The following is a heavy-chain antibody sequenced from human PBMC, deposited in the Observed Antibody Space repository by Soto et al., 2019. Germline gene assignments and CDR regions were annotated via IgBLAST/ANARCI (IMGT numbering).Heavy chain of an antibody. V-gene: IGHV4-39*01. CDR2: IYYSGST. CDR1: GGSISSSSYY. CDR3: ARLRDILTGYGYYYYGMDV. D-gene: IGHD3-9*01. J-gene: IGHJ6*02. Sequence: PSETLSLTCTVSGGSISSSSYYWGWIRQRPGKGLEWIGSIYYSGSTYYNPSLKSRVTISVDTSKNQFSLKLSSVTAADTAVYYCARLRDILTGYGYYYYGMDVWGQGTTVTVSS.